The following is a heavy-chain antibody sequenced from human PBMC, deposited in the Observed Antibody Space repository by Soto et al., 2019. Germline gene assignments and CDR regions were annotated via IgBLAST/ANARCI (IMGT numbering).Heavy chain of an antibody. CDR1: GYTFTGHY. CDR2: INPNSGGT. V-gene: IGHV1-2*02. CDR3: AGEGGGCSGTSCYRGGDAFDI. D-gene: IGHD2-2*01. J-gene: IGHJ3*02. Sequence: QVQLVQSGAEVKKPGASVKVSCKASGYTFTGHYMHWVRQAPGQGLEWMGWINPNSGGTNYAQKCQGRVTMTMDTSKGISYREGSRLRSEDPAVYYGAGEGGGCSGTSCYRGGDAFDIWGQGTMVTVSS.